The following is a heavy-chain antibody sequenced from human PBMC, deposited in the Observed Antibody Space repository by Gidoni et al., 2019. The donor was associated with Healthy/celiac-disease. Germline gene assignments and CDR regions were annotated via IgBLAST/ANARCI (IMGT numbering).Heavy chain of an antibody. V-gene: IGHV4-39*01. J-gene: IGHJ4*02. D-gene: IGHD4-17*01. CDR2: IYYSGST. CDR3: ARGEGDYGDLDY. Sequence: QLQLQESGPGLVKPSETLSLTCTVSGGSISSSSYYWGWIRQPPGKGLEWIGSIYYSGSTYYNPSLKSRVTISVDTSKNQFSLKLSSVTAADTAVYYCARGEGDYGDLDYWGQGTLVTVSS. CDR1: GGSISSSSYY.